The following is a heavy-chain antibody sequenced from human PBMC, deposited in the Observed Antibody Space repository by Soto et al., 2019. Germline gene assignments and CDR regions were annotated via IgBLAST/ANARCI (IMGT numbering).Heavy chain of an antibody. CDR2: FDPEDGET. J-gene: IGHJ5*02. V-gene: IGHV1-24*01. CDR1: GYTLTELS. CDR3: ATGYSSGWYWFDP. Sequence: ASVKVSCKVSGYTLTELSMHWVRQAPGKGLEWMGGFDPEDGETIYAQKFQGRITMTEDTSTDTAYMELSSLRSEDTAVYYYATGYSSGWYWFDPWGQGTLVTVSS. D-gene: IGHD6-19*01.